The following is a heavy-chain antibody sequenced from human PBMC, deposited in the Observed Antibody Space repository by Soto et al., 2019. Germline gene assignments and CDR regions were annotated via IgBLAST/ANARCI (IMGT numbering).Heavy chain of an antibody. Sequence: EVQLVESGGGLIQPGGSLRLSCAASGFTVSSYYMSWVRQAPGKGLEWVSVIYSGGSTYYADSVKGRLTISRDNSKNTLHLQMNGLRSEDTAVYYCASSMTTVPYYGMDVWGQGTTVTVSS. J-gene: IGHJ6*02. CDR3: ASSMTTVPYYGMDV. CDR1: GFTVSSYY. V-gene: IGHV3-53*01. CDR2: IYSGGST. D-gene: IGHD4-17*01.